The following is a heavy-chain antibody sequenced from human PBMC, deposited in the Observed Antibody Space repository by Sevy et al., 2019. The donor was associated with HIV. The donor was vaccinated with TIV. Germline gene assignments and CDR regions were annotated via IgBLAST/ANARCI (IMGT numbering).Heavy chain of an antibody. J-gene: IGHJ4*02. CDR1: GYSFTSYW. V-gene: IGHV5-51*01. CDR2: IYPGDSDT. CDR3: AGLWSSSSQYYFDY. Sequence: GESLKISCKGSGYSFTSYWIGWVRQMPGKGLEWMGIIYPGDSDTRYSPSFQGQVTISAEKSTSTAYLQWSRLKASDTAMYYCAGLWSSSSQYYFDYWGQGTLVTVSS. D-gene: IGHD6-6*01.